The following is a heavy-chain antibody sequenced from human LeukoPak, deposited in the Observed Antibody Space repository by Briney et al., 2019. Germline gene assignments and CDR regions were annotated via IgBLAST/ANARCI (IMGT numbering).Heavy chain of an antibody. Sequence: SETQSLTCTVSGGSISSYSWSWIRQPPGKGLEWIGYVHHTGSTNYNPSLRSRVTMSVDTSKNQFSLKLSSVTAADTAVYYCSRTKRAFYYDSSDYYYAEYFQHWGQGTLVTVSS. D-gene: IGHD3-22*01. CDR2: VHHTGST. CDR1: GGSISSYS. J-gene: IGHJ1*01. V-gene: IGHV4-59*08. CDR3: SRTKRAFYYDSSDYYYAEYFQH.